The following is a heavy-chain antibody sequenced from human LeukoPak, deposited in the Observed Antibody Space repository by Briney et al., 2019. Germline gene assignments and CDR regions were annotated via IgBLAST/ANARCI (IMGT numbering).Heavy chain of an antibody. CDR2: ISSDGSHK. CDR3: AKDGGDYFDH. D-gene: IGHD3-3*01. CDR1: GFIFSTYA. Sequence: PGGSLRLSCAASGFIFSTYAMSWVRQTPGKGLEWMAVISSDGSHKSYADSVKGPFTISRDNSKNTLYLQINSLRAEDTAVYYCAKDGGDYFDHWGQGTLVTVSA. V-gene: IGHV3-30*04. J-gene: IGHJ4*02.